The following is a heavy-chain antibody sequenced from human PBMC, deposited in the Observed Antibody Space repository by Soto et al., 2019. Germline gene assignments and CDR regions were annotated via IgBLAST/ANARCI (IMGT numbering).Heavy chain of an antibody. CDR3: AREGAFCSGTGCRDYYHYMDF. CDR2: ISGSTSYT. Sequence: GGSLRLSCAASGFSFSDYSMNWVRQAPGKGLEWVSSISGSTSYTYYADSLQGRFTVSRDNAEKSLYLQMNSLRAEDTAVYYCAREGAFCSGTGCRDYYHYMDFWGKGTTVTVSS. CDR1: GFSFSDYS. J-gene: IGHJ6*03. V-gene: IGHV3-21*01. D-gene: IGHD2-2*01.